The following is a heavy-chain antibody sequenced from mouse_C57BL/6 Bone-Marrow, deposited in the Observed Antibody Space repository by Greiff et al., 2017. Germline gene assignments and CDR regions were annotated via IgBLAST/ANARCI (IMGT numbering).Heavy chain of an antibody. CDR2: ISSGSSTI. CDR1: GFTFSDYG. J-gene: IGHJ1*03. CDR3: ARWGCWYFDV. V-gene: IGHV5-17*01. Sequence: EVQLVESGGGLVKPGGSLKLSCAASGFTFSDYGMHWVRQAPEKGLEWVAYISSGSSTIYYADTVKGRFTISRDNAKNTLFLQMTSLRSEDTAMYYCARWGCWYFDVWGTGTTVTVSS.